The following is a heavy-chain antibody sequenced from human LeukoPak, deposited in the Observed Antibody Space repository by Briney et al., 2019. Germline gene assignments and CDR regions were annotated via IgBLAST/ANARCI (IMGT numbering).Heavy chain of an antibody. CDR3: AREVITMVRGRRMDV. Sequence: PGRSPRLSCAASGFTFSSYAMHWVRQAPGKGLEWVAVISYDGSNKYYADSVKGRFTISRDNSKNTLYLQMNSLRAEDTAVYYCAREVITMVRGRRMDVWGKGTTVTVSS. CDR2: ISYDGSNK. V-gene: IGHV3-30*04. CDR1: GFTFSSYA. J-gene: IGHJ6*04. D-gene: IGHD3-10*01.